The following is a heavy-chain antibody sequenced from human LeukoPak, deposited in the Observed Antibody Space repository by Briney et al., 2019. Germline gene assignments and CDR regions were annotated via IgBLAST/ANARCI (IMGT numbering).Heavy chain of an antibody. Sequence: PSETLSLTCTVSGGSISSYYWSRIRQPPGKGLEWIGYIYYSGSTNYNPSLKSRVTISVDTSKNQFSLKLSSVTAADTAVYYCARGSDFDYWGQGTLVTVSS. CDR1: GGSISSYY. CDR3: ARGSDFDY. V-gene: IGHV4-59*01. J-gene: IGHJ4*02. CDR2: IYYSGST.